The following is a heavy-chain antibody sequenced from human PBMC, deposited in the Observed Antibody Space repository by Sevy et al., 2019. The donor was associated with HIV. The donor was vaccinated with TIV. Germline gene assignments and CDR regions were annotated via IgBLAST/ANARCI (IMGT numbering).Heavy chain of an antibody. V-gene: IGHV4-31*03. D-gene: IGHD2-15*01. CDR1: GGSISSGGYY. Sequence: SETLSLTCTVSGGSISSGGYYWSWIRQHPGKGLEWIGYIYYSGSTYYNPSLKSRVTISVDTSKNQFSLKLSSVTAADTDVYYCARGDCSGGSCQDVWGKGTTVTVSS. J-gene: IGHJ6*04. CDR2: IYYSGST. CDR3: ARGDCSGGSCQDV.